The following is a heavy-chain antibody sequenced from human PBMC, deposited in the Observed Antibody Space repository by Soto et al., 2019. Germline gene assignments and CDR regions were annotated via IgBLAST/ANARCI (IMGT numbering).Heavy chain of an antibody. D-gene: IGHD4-17*01. V-gene: IGHV1-69*01. CDR1: GGTFSSYA. CDR3: AREGTVTTSKPFDY. Sequence: QVQLVQSGAAVKKPGSSVKVSCTASGGTFSSYALSWVRQAPGQGLEWMGGILPIFGTANYAQKFQGRVTITADESTSTAYMELSSLRSEDTAVYYCAREGTVTTSKPFDYWGQGTLVTVSS. J-gene: IGHJ4*02. CDR2: ILPIFGTA.